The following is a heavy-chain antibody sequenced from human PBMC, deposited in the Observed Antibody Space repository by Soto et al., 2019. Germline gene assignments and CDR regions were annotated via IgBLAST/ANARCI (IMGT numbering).Heavy chain of an antibody. J-gene: IGHJ5*02. CDR1: GASISGFY. D-gene: IGHD1-1*01. V-gene: IGHV4-4*07. CDR2: IYATGTT. Sequence: SETLSLTCTVSGASISGFYWSWIRKSAGKGLEWIGRIYATGTTDYNPSLKSRAMMSVDTSKKQFSLKLRSVTAAATAVYYCVRDGTKTLRDWFDPWGQGISVTVSS. CDR3: VRDGTKTLRDWFDP.